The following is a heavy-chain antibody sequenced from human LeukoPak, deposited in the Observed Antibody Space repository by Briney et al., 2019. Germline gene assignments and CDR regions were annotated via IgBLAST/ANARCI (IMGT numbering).Heavy chain of an antibody. Sequence: GSLRLSCAASGFTFSSYAMSWVRQAPGEGLEWVSAISTNGGSTYFADSVKGRFTITRDNSKNTLSLEMNSLRPEDTAVYYRVKGSAGSRPYYFDYWGQGTLLTVSS. J-gene: IGHJ4*02. CDR2: ISTNGGST. V-gene: IGHV3-23*01. CDR3: VKGSAGSRPYYFDY. D-gene: IGHD6-13*01. CDR1: GFTFSSYA.